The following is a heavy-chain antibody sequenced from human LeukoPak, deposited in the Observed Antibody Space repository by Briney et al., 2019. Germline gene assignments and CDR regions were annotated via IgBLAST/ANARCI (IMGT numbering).Heavy chain of an antibody. V-gene: IGHV3-21*01. Sequence: GGSLRLSCAASGFTFAGYAMTWVRQAPGKGLEWVSSISSSSSYIYYADSVKGRFTISRDNAKNSLYLQMNSLRAEDTAVYHCARVGPEYPYYFDYWGQGTLVTVSS. CDR2: ISSSSSYI. CDR1: GFTFAGYA. D-gene: IGHD6-6*01. CDR3: ARVGPEYPYYFDY. J-gene: IGHJ4*02.